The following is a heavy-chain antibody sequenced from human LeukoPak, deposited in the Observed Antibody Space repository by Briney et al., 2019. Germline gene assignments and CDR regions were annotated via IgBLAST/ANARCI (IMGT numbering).Heavy chain of an antibody. CDR2: IDSDASRT. CDR1: GFTFNNYW. J-gene: IGHJ3*01. D-gene: IGHD2-15*01. V-gene: IGHV3-74*01. Sequence: GGSLRLSCAASGFTFNNYWIRWVRPVLGKDLEWVSRIDSDASRTNYADSVKGRFTISRDNVKNMVYLQMSSLTVEDTAVYYCARYCNGDTCNGALDLWGQGTLVTVSS. CDR3: ARYCNGDTCNGALDL.